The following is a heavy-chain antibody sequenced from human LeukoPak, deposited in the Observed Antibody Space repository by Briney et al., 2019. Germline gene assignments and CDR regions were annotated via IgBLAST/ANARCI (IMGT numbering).Heavy chain of an antibody. V-gene: IGHV3-11*05. J-gene: IGHJ4*02. Sequence: GGSLRLSCAASGFTFSDFYMTWIRQAPGKGLEWVSYISSSGSYTSYVESVKGRFTISRDNAKNSLYLQTHSLRAEDTAVYYCAREGGPYRPLDYSGQGTLVTVSS. CDR1: GFTFSDFY. CDR2: ISSSGSYT. CDR3: AREGGPYRPLDY.